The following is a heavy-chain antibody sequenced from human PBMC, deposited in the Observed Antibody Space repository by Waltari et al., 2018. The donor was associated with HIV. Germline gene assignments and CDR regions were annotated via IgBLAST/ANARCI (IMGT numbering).Heavy chain of an antibody. J-gene: IGHJ6*02. Sequence: QVQLVQSGAEVKKPGSSVKVSCKASGGTFSSYAISWVRQAPGQGLEWMGGIIPIFGTANYAQKFQGRVTITADESTSTAYMELSSLRSEDTAVYYCASQAKNYYYYGMDVWGQGTTVTVSS. CDR1: GGTFSSYA. CDR3: ASQAKNYYYYGMDV. CDR2: IIPIFGTA. V-gene: IGHV1-69*01.